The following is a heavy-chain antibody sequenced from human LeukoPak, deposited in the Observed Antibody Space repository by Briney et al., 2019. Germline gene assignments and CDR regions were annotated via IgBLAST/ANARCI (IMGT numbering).Heavy chain of an antibody. CDR2: ISYDGSNK. CDR1: GFTFSSYG. Sequence: GGSLRLSCAASGFTFSSYGMHWVRQAPGKGLEWVAVISYDGSNKYYADSVKGRFTISRDNSKNTLYLQMNSLRAEDTAVYYCARFRYSYGDGADYWGQGTLVTVSS. J-gene: IGHJ4*02. CDR3: ARFRYSYGDGADY. D-gene: IGHD5-18*01. V-gene: IGHV3-30*03.